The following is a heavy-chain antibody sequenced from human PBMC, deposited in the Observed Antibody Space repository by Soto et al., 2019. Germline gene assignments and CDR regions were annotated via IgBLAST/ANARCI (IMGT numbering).Heavy chain of an antibody. D-gene: IGHD3-10*01. CDR3: ARFSGDGSGNNFDN. CDR1: GYTFTNYA. J-gene: IGHJ4*02. V-gene: IGHV1-3*01. CDR2: INAGDGNT. Sequence: ASVKVSCKASGYTFTNYAIHWVRQAPGQSLEWMGRINAGDGNTRYSQNSQGRVTITRDTSASTAYMELSSLRSEDTAVYYCARFSGDGSGNNFDNWGQGTLVTVSS.